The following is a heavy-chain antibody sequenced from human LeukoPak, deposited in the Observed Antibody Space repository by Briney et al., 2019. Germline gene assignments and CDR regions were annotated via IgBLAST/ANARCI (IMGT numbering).Heavy chain of an antibody. V-gene: IGHV1-18*01. CDR1: GYTFTSYG. J-gene: IGHJ4*02. Sequence: ASVKVSCKASGYTFTSYGISWVRQAPGQGLEWMGWISAYNGNTNYAQKLQGRVTMTTDTSTSTAYMELRSLRSDDTAVYYCAREGRYYYDSSGYYRDYWGQGTLVTVSS. CDR3: AREGRYYYDSSGYYRDY. CDR2: ISAYNGNT. D-gene: IGHD3-22*01.